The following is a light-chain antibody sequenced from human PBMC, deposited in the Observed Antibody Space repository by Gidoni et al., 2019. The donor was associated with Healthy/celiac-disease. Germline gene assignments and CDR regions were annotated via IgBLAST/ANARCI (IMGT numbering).Light chain of an antibody. V-gene: IGKV1-39*01. J-gene: IGKJ2*03. Sequence: DIQMPQSPSSLSASVGDRVTITCRASQSISSYLNLYQQKPGKAPKLLIYAASSLQSGVPSRFSGSGSGTDFTLTIISLQPEDVATYYCQQSSTISFGQGTKLEIK. CDR1: QSISSY. CDR2: AAS. CDR3: QQSSTIS.